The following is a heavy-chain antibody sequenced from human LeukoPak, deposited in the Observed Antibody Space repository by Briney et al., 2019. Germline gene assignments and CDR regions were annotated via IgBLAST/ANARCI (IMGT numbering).Heavy chain of an antibody. CDR1: GFTFSREW. Sequence: GGSLRLSCAASGFTFSREWMHWVRQAPGAGLVWVSHINTDGSSTTYADSVKGRFTISRDNSKNTLYLQMNSLRAEDTAVYYCARGRSDAFDIWGQGTMVTVSS. CDR3: ARGRSDAFDI. D-gene: IGHD3-10*01. V-gene: IGHV3-74*01. CDR2: INTDGSST. J-gene: IGHJ3*02.